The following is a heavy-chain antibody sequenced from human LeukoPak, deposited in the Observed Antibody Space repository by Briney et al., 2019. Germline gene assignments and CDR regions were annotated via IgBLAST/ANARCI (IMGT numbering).Heavy chain of an antibody. CDR2: INPSGGST. V-gene: IGHV1-46*01. Sequence: ASVKVSCKASGYTFTGYYMHWVRQAPGQGLEWMGIINPSGGSTSYAQKFQGRVTMTRDTSTSTVYMELSSLRSEDTAVYYCAREVDYDSSGYEGYYGMDVWGQGTTVTVSS. J-gene: IGHJ6*02. D-gene: IGHD3-22*01. CDR1: GYTFTGYY. CDR3: AREVDYDSSGYEGYYGMDV.